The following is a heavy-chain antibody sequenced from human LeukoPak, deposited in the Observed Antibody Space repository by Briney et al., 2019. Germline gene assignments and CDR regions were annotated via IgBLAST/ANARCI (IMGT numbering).Heavy chain of an antibody. J-gene: IGHJ4*02. Sequence: SETLSLTCTVSGVSISSYYRSWIRQPPGKGLEWIGYIYYSGSTNYNPSLKSRVTISVDTSKNQFSLKLSSVTAADTAVYYCARTYSGYDFDYWGQGTLVTVSS. CDR3: ARTYSGYDFDY. CDR1: GVSISSYY. D-gene: IGHD5-12*01. CDR2: IYYSGST. V-gene: IGHV4-59*01.